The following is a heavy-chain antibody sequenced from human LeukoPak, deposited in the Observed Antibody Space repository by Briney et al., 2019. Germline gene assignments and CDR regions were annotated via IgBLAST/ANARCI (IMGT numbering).Heavy chain of an antibody. J-gene: IGHJ4*02. CDR2: IYYSGST. CDR3: ARGGATLRWLQLPYYFDY. D-gene: IGHD5-24*01. V-gene: IGHV4-59*08. CDR1: GGSISSYY. Sequence: SETLSLTCTVSGGSISSYYWSWIRQPPGKGLEWIGYIYYSGSTNYNPSLKSRVTISVDTSKNQFSLKLSSVTAADTAVYYCARGGATLRWLQLPYYFDYWRQGPLVTVSS.